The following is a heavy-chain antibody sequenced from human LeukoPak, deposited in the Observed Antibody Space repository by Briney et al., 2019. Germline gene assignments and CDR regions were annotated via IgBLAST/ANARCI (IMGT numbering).Heavy chain of an antibody. CDR2: IIPIFGTA. J-gene: IGHJ6*04. D-gene: IGHD3-9*01. V-gene: IGHV1-69*13. CDR3: ARCNSSYYDILTGYDYYYYGMDV. Sequence: SVKVSCEASGGTFSSYAISWVRQAPGQGLEWMGGIIPIFGTANYAQKFQGRVTITADESTSTAYMELSSLRSEDTAVYYCARCNSSYYDILTGYDYYYYGMDVWGKGTTVTVSS. CDR1: GGTFSSYA.